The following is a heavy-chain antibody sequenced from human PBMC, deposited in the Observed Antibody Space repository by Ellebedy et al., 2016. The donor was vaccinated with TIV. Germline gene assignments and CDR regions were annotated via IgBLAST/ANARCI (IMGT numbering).Heavy chain of an antibody. CDR3: ARLWSGAAIPSYYGMDV. CDR2: IIPIFGTA. CDR1: GGTFSSYA. J-gene: IGHJ6*02. Sequence: SVKVSXXASGGTFSSYAISWVRQAPGQGLEWMGGIIPIFGTANYAQKFQGRVTITADESTSTAYMELSSLRSEDTAVYYCARLWSGAAIPSYYGMDVWGQGTTVTVSS. D-gene: IGHD2-21*02. V-gene: IGHV1-69*13.